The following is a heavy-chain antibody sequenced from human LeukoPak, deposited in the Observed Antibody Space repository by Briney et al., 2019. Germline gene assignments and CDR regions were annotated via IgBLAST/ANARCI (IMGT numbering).Heavy chain of an antibody. CDR2: IKEDGSEK. Sequence: PGRSLRLSCAASGFTFSSYWMSWVRQAPGKGLEWVANIKEDGSEKYYVDSVKGRFTISRDNAKNSLYLQMNGLRAEDTAVFYCARLLETYDYVWGSYGFDSWGQGTLVTVSS. J-gene: IGHJ4*02. CDR3: ARLLETYDYVWGSYGFDS. V-gene: IGHV3-7*01. D-gene: IGHD3-16*01. CDR1: GFTFSSYW.